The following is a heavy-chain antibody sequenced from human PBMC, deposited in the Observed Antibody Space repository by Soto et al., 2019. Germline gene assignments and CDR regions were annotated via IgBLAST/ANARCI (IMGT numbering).Heavy chain of an antibody. Sequence: PETMSLPCDVPGGSLGGFNRWRWVCPRAGKALAWLGEIFYSGSTRYNPSLNSRVTIAAHQSKNHVAVRLSTVTAAETAVYYCVHNGVDPYYHDFWGQGMLITV. V-gene: IGHV4-4*03. CDR3: VHNGVDPYYHDF. D-gene: IGHD1-1*01. CDR1: GGSLGGFNR. J-gene: IGHJ4*01. CDR2: IFYSGST.